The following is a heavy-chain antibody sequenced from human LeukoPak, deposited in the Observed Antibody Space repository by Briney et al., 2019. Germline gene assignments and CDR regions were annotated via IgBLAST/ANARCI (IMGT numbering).Heavy chain of an antibody. D-gene: IGHD4-17*01. J-gene: IGHJ4*02. CDR2: IYYSGST. V-gene: IGHV4-59*12. CDR1: GGSISSYY. Sequence: SETLSLTCTVSGGSISSYYWSWIRQPPGKGLEWIGYIYYSGSTNYNPSLKSRVTISVDTSKNQFSLKLSSVTAADTAVYYCARGSVMTTVTFDCWGQGTLVTVSS. CDR3: ARGSVMTTVTFDC.